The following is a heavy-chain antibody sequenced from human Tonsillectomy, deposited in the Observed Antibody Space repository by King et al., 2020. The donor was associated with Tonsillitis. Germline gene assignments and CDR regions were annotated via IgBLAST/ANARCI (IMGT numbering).Heavy chain of an antibody. J-gene: IGHJ6*02. CDR3: AKVLRYFDWLPYYYYYGMDV. CDR1: GFTFSSYG. V-gene: IGHV3-30*18. D-gene: IGHD3-9*01. CDR2: ISYDGSNK. Sequence: VQLVESGGGVVQPGRSLRLSCAASGFTFSSYGMHWVRQAPGKGLEWVAVISYDGSNKYYADSVKGRFTISRDNSKNTLYLQMNSLRAEDTAVYYCAKVLRYFDWLPYYYYYGMDVWGQGTTVTVSS.